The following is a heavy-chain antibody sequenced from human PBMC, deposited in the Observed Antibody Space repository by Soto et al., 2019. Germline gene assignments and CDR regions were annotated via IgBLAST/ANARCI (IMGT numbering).Heavy chain of an antibody. CDR3: ASVFGSEGL. CDR1: GITLTPYE. J-gene: IGHJ4*02. CDR2: ISGSSSMI. D-gene: IGHD3-3*01. Sequence: GGSLSLSCAASGITLTPYEMNWVRQAPGKGLEWISYISGSSSMIYYADSVKGRFTVSRDNAKNSLFLQMNSLRADDTAVYYCASVFGSEGLWGQGTPVTVSS. V-gene: IGHV3-48*03.